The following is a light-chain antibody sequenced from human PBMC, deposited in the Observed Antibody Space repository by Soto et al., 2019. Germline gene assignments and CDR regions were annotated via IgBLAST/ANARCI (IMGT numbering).Light chain of an antibody. CDR2: DAS. V-gene: IGKV1-5*01. Sequence: DIQMTQSPSTLSASVGDRVTITCRASQSISSWLAWYQQKPGKAPKLLIYDASSLESGVLSRFSGSGSGTEFTLTISSLQPDDFATYYCQQCNSYPYTFGQGTKLEIK. J-gene: IGKJ2*01. CDR3: QQCNSYPYT. CDR1: QSISSW.